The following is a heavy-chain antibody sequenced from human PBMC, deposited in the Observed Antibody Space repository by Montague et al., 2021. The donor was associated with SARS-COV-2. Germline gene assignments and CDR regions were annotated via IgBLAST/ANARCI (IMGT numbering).Heavy chain of an antibody. Sequence: CAISGDSVSSNRAAWNWIRRAPSRGLEWLGRTYYRSKWFNEYAVSVKSRITINPDTSKNQFSLQLNSVTPEDTAMYYCARDRDLSSWDYWGQGTLVTVSS. CDR1: GDSVSSNRAA. D-gene: IGHD6-13*01. J-gene: IGHJ4*02. V-gene: IGHV6-1*01. CDR3: ARDRDLSSWDY. CDR2: TYYRSKWFN.